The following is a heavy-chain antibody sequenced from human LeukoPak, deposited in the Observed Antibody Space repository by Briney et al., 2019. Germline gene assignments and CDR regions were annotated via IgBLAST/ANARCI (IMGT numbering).Heavy chain of an antibody. CDR1: GYTFTGYY. CDR3: ARDTKVTTSLVY. Sequence: ASVKVSCKAPGYTFTGYYMHWVRQAPGQGLEWMGWINPNSGGTNYAQKFQGRVTMTRDTSISTAYMELSRLRSDDTAVYYCARDTKVTTSLVYWGQGTLVTVSS. V-gene: IGHV1-2*02. CDR2: INPNSGGT. J-gene: IGHJ4*02. D-gene: IGHD4-17*01.